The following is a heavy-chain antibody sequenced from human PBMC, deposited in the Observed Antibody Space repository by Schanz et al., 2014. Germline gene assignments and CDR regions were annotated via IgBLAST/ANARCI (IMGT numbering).Heavy chain of an antibody. Sequence: EVQLVESGGGLVQPGGSLRLSCAASGFNFTIYSMNWVRQAPGKGLEGISYISWGGSTTYYADSVKGRFTISRDDAKSSLYLQMNSLRDGDTAVYYCARTYSGSKLGYGMDVWGQGTTVTVSS. D-gene: IGHD5-12*01. CDR1: GFNFTIYS. CDR3: ARTYSGSKLGYGMDV. CDR2: ISWGGSTT. V-gene: IGHV3-48*02. J-gene: IGHJ6*02.